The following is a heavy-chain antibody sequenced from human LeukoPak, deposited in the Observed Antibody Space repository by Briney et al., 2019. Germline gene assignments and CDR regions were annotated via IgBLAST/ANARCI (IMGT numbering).Heavy chain of an antibody. CDR2: IYPGDSDT. CDR3: ATGVWEDDPNFDY. J-gene: IGHJ4*02. CDR1: GYSFISYW. Sequence: GESLKISCNGSGYSFISYWIGWVRQMPGKGLEWMGIIYPGDSDTRYSPSFQGQVTISADKSTSTAYLQWSSLKASDSAMYYCATGVWEDDPNFDYWGQGTLVTVSS. D-gene: IGHD3-10*01. V-gene: IGHV5-51*01.